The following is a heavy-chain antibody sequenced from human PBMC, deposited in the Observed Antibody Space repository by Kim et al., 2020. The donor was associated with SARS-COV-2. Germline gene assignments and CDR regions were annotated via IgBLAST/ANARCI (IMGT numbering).Heavy chain of an antibody. J-gene: IGHJ4*02. V-gene: IGHV3-15*01. CDR2: IKSKTDGGTT. Sequence: GGSLRLSCAASGFTFSNAWMSWVRQAPGKGLEWVGRIKSKTDGGTTDYAAPVKGRFTISRDDSKNTLYLQMNSLKTEDTAVYYCTTDLWDRRDGYNWGVGLDDYWGQGTLVTVSS. CDR1: GFTFSNAW. D-gene: IGHD1-1*01. CDR3: TTDLWDRRDGYNWGVGLDDY.